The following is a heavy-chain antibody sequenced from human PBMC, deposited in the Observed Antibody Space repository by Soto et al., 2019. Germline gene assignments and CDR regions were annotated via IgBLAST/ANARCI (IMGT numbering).Heavy chain of an antibody. CDR3: ARDGYDYVWGSYRSIDY. J-gene: IGHJ4*02. CDR2: IIPIFGTA. D-gene: IGHD3-16*02. CDR1: GGTFSSYA. Sequence: QVQLVQSGAEVKKAGSSVKVSCKASGGTFSSYAISWVRQAPGQGLEWMGGIIPIFGTANYAQKFQGRVTITEDESTSTAYMEIRILRSEDTAVYYCARDGYDYVWGSYRSIDYWGQGTLFTVSS. V-gene: IGHV1-69*01.